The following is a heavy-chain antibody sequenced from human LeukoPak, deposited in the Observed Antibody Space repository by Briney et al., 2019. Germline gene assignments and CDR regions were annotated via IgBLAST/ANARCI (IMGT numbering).Heavy chain of an antibody. CDR1: GFTFDDYA. V-gene: IGHV3-9*01. CDR2: ISWNSGSI. J-gene: IGHJ6*02. Sequence: TGGSLRLSCAASGFTFDDYAMHWVRQAPGKGLEWVSGISWNSGSIGYADSVKGRFTISRDNAKNSLYLQMNSLRAEDTALYYCAKDMGDGDYYYYYGMDVWGQGTTVTVSS. CDR3: AKDMGDGDYYYYYGMDV. D-gene: IGHD4-17*01.